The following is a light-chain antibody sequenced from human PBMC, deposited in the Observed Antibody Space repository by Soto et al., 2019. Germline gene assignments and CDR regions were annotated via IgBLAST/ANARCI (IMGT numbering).Light chain of an antibody. Sequence: DIQMTQSPSTLSAFVGDRVSITCRASQTVLSSLAWYRQKPGKAPKLLIYEASSLESGVPSRFGGSGSGTEFTLTIPSLQPDDFATYYCQQYNIYWTFGQGTKVEMK. V-gene: IGKV1-5*03. CDR1: QTVLSS. CDR3: QQYNIYWT. J-gene: IGKJ1*01. CDR2: EAS.